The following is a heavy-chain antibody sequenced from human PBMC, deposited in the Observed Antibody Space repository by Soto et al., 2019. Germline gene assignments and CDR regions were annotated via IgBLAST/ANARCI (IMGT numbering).Heavy chain of an antibody. Sequence: QVQLVESGGGVAQPGRSLRLSCAASGFTFSSYGMHWVRQAPGKGLEWVAVISYDGSNKYYADSVKGRFTISRDNSKNTLYLQMNSLRAEDTAVYYCAKGLGADCSGGSCHYYYGMDVWGQGTTVTVSS. D-gene: IGHD2-15*01. CDR2: ISYDGSNK. J-gene: IGHJ6*02. CDR1: GFTFSSYG. CDR3: AKGLGADCSGGSCHYYYGMDV. V-gene: IGHV3-30*18.